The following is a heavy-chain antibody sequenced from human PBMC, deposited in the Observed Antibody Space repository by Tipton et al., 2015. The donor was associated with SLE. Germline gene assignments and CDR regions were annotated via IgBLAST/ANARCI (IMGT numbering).Heavy chain of an antibody. CDR3: ARAREQQLADY. V-gene: IGHV4-34*01. J-gene: IGHJ4*02. Sequence: TLSLTCADYGGSFSGYYWSWIRQPPGKGPEWIGEINHSGSTNYNPSLKSRVTISVDTSKNQFSLKLSSVTAADTAVYYCARAREQQLADYWGQGTLVTVSS. CDR2: INHSGST. CDR1: GGSFSGYY. D-gene: IGHD6-13*01.